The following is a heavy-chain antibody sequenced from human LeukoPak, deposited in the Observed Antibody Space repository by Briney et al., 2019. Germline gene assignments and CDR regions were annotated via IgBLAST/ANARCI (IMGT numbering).Heavy chain of an antibody. D-gene: IGHD3-22*01. CDR2: INSDGSST. J-gene: IGHJ4*02. CDR3: ATAQATYYYDSSGYYVDY. Sequence: PGGSLRLSCAASGFTFSSYWMHWVRQAPGKGLVWVSRINSDGSSTSYADSVKGRFTISRDNAKNTLYLQMNSPRAEDTAVYYCATAQATYYYDSSGYYVDYWGQGTLVTVSS. V-gene: IGHV3-74*01. CDR1: GFTFSSYW.